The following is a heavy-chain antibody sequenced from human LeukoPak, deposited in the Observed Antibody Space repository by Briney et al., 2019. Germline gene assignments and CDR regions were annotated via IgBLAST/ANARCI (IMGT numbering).Heavy chain of an antibody. D-gene: IGHD2-15*01. V-gene: IGHV4-4*07. J-gene: IGHJ4*02. Sequence: SETLSLTCTVSGGSLSSYYWSWIRQPAGKGLEWIGRIYTSESTNYNPSLKSRVTMSVGTSKNQFSLKLSSVTAADTAVYCCARGPPAALDYWGQGTLVTVSS. CDR3: ARGPPAALDY. CDR1: GGSLSSYY. CDR2: IYTSEST.